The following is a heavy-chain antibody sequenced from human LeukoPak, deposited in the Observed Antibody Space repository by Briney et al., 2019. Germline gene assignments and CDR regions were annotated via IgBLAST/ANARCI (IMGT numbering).Heavy chain of an antibody. CDR2: ISRSDGST. CDR3: ARGGRPPEALGDAFDI. Sequence: GGSLRLSCAASGFIFSNYAMSWVRQTPGKGLEWVSAISRSDGSTYYADSVKGRFIISRDNSKNTLYLQMNSLRAEDTAMYYCARGGRPPEALGDAFDIWGQGTMVTVSS. V-gene: IGHV3-23*01. CDR1: GFIFSNYA. J-gene: IGHJ3*02. D-gene: IGHD1-26*01.